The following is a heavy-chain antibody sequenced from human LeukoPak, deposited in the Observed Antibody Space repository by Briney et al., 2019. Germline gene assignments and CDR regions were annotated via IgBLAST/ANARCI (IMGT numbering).Heavy chain of an antibody. CDR1: GFTFSSYG. CDR2: ISYDGSNK. J-gene: IGHJ4*02. D-gene: IGHD6-19*01. CDR3: AKGLGQWLADY. Sequence: QPGGSLRLSCAASGFTFSSYGMHWVRQAPGKGLEWVAVISYDGSNKYYADSVKGRFTISRDNSKNTLYLQMNSLRAEVTAVYYCAKGLGQWLADYWGQGTLVTVSS. V-gene: IGHV3-30*18.